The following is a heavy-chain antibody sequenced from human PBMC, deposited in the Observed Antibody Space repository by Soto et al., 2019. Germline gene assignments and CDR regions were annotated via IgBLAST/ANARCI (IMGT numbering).Heavy chain of an antibody. D-gene: IGHD3-16*02. CDR3: ARVSQPGDYIWGSYRSYYYYMDV. CDR2: ISAYNGNT. Sequence: ASVKVSCKASGYTFTSYGISWVRQAPGQGLEWMGWISAYNGNTNYAQKLLGRVTMTTNTSTSTAYMELSSLRSDDTAVYYCARVSQPGDYIWGSYRSYYYYMDVWGKGTTVTVSS. V-gene: IGHV1-18*01. CDR1: GYTFTSYG. J-gene: IGHJ6*03.